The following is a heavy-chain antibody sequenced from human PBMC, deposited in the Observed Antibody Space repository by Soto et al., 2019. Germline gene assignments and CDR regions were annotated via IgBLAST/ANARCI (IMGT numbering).Heavy chain of an antibody. D-gene: IGHD3-22*01. J-gene: IGHJ3*02. CDR2: ISGSGGST. CDR3: AKPRPSSGYYSSKKDAFEI. V-gene: IGHV3-23*01. CDR1: GFTFSSYA. Sequence: QPGGSLRLSCAASGFTFSSYAMSRVRQAPGKGLEWVSAISGSGGSTYYADSVKGRFTISRDNSKNTLYLQMNSLRAEDTAVYYCAKPRPSSGYYSSKKDAFEIWGQGTMVTVSS.